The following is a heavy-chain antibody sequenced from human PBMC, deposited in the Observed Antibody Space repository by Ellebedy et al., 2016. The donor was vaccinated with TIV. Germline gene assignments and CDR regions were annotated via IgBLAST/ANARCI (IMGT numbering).Heavy chain of an antibody. Sequence: GESLKISCAASGFSFSSFWMNWVRQAPGKGLEWVAQIKQDGIVKSYIDSVKGRFFISRDNAKKSLYLQMNSLRAEDTAVYYCAGPAAIGTKAFDYWGQGTLVTVSS. CDR2: IKQDGIVK. D-gene: IGHD2-2*01. V-gene: IGHV3-7*01. CDR1: GFSFSSFW. J-gene: IGHJ4*02. CDR3: AGPAAIGTKAFDY.